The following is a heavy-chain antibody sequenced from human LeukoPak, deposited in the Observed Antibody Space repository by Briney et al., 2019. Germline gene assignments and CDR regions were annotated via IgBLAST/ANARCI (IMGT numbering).Heavy chain of an antibody. V-gene: IGHV4-34*01. CDR3: ARGQIAVAATGWHY. CDR2: INHSGST. D-gene: IGHD6-19*01. Sequence: GSLRLSCAASGFTVSSNFMSWIRQPPGKGLEWIGEINHSGSTNYNPSLKSRVTISVDTSKNQFSLKLSSVTAADTAVYYCARGQIAVAATGWHYWGQGTLVTVSS. J-gene: IGHJ4*02. CDR1: GFTVSSNF.